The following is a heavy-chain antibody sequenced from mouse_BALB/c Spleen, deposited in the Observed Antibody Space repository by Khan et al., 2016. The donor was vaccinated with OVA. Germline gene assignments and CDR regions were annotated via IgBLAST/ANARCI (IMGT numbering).Heavy chain of an antibody. CDR3: AGGFPTY. V-gene: IGHV3-1*02. CDR2: IHYSGRT. J-gene: IGHJ3*01. Sequence: EVELVESGPDLVKPSQSLSLTCTVTGYSITSGYNWHWIRQFPGNKLEWMGYIHYSGRTNYKPSLKSRISITRDTSKNQFFLQLNSVTSEDTATXSCAGGFPTYWGQGTLVTVSA. CDR1: GYSITSGYN.